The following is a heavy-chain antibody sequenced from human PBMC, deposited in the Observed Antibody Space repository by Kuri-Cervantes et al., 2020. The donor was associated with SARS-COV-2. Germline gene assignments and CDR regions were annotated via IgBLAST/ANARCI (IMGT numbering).Heavy chain of an antibody. CDR3: ASGYCSSTSCYGDNYYYYYGMDV. V-gene: IGHV1-58*01. CDR2: IVVGSGNT. J-gene: IGHJ6*02. CDR1: GFTFTSSA. Sequence: SVKVSCKASGFTFTSSAVQWVRQARGQRLEWIGWIVVGSGNTNYAQKFQERVTITRDMSTSTAYMELSSLRSEDTAVYYCASGYCSSTSCYGDNYYYYYGMDVWGQGTTVTVSS. D-gene: IGHD2-2*01.